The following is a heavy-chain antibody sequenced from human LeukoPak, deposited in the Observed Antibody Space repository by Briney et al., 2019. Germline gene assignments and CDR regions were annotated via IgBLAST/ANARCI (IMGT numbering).Heavy chain of an antibody. CDR3: AKDRGGGNLDFDY. CDR2: IIGSGGRT. V-gene: IGHV3-23*01. CDR1: GFTFSSYA. Sequence: GSLRLSFAASGFTFSSYAMTWVRQAPGKGVEWVSVIIGSGGRTYYADSVKGRFTISRDNSKNTLYLQMSSLRAEDTAVYYCAKDRGGGNLDFDYWGQGTLVTVSS. J-gene: IGHJ4*02. D-gene: IGHD2-15*01.